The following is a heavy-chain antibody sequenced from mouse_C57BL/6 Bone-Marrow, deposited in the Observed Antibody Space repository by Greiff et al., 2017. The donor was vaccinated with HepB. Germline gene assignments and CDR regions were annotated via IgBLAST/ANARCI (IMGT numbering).Heavy chain of an antibody. D-gene: IGHD1-1*01. V-gene: IGHV1-18*01. CDR2: INPNNGGT. J-gene: IGHJ4*01. CDR3: ARYDYGSPMDY. Sequence: EVKLVESGPELVKPGASVKIPCKASGYTFTDYNMDWVKQSHGKSLEWIGDINPNNGGTIYNQKFKGKATLTVDKSSSTAYMELRSLTSEDTAVYYCARYDYGSPMDYWGQGTSVTVSS. CDR1: GYTFTDYN.